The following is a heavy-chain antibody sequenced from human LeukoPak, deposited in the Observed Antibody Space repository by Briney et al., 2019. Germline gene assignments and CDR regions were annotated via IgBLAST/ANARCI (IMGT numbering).Heavy chain of an antibody. CDR3: ARVPLARPYSFDY. CDR2: INSDGSST. J-gene: IGHJ4*02. V-gene: IGHV3-74*01. CDR1: GLTFSSYW. Sequence: PGGSLRLSCAASGLTFSSYWMHWVRQAPGKGLVWVSRINSDGSSTSYADSVKGRFTISRDNAKNTLYLQMNSLRAEDTAVYYCARVPLARPYSFDYWGQGTLVTVSS.